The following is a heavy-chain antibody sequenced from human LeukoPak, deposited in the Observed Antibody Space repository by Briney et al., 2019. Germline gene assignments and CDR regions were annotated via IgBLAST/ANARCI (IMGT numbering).Heavy chain of an antibody. J-gene: IGHJ4*02. CDR2: IGTAGDT. D-gene: IGHD1-26*01. V-gene: IGHV3-13*04. CDR1: GFTFSSYH. Sequence: PGGSLRLSCAASGFTFSSYHMHWVRQATGKGLEWVSGIGTAGDTYYAGSVKGRFTISRDNSKNTLFLEMISLRPEDTAVYYCAKGPVSGSRSPLDYWGQGTLVTVSS. CDR3: AKGPVSGSRSPLDY.